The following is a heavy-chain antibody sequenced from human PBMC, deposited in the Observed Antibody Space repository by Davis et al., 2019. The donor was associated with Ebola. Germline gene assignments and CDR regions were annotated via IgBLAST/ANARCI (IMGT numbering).Heavy chain of an antibody. V-gene: IGHV4-31*03. Sequence: PSETLSLTCTVSGGSISSGDYYWSWIRQHPGKGLEWIGYIYYSGSTYYNPSLKSRVTISVDTSKNQFSLKLSSVTAADTAVYYCARVKDSSGTRTFDYWGQGTLVTVSS. J-gene: IGHJ4*02. CDR1: GGSISSGDYY. D-gene: IGHD6-19*01. CDR2: IYYSGST. CDR3: ARVKDSSGTRTFDY.